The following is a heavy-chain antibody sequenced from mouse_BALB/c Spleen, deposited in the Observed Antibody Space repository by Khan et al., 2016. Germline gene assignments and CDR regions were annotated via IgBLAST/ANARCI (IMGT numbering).Heavy chain of an antibody. Sequence: QIQLVQSGAELAKPGASVKMSCKASGYTFSTYWIHWVKQRPGQGLEWIGYINPSSGYTSYNQTFNDKATLTTDKSSSTAYMQLSSLTSEDSAVEYCARDRIDDWGQGTTLTVSS. CDR1: GYTFSTYW. CDR3: ARDRIDD. V-gene: IGHV1-7*01. CDR2: INPSSGYT. J-gene: IGHJ2*01.